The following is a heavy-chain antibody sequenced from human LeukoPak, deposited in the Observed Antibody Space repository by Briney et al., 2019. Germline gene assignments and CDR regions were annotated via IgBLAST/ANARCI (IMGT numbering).Heavy chain of an antibody. CDR3: ARAATNDYFDY. Sequence: PSETLSLTCTVSGGSISSSSYSWGWIRQPPGKGLEWIGSIYYSGSTYYNPSLKSRVTISVDTSKNQFSLKLSSVTAADTAVYYCARAATNDYFDYWGQGTLVTVSS. J-gene: IGHJ4*02. V-gene: IGHV4-39*01. CDR2: IYYSGST. D-gene: IGHD6-25*01. CDR1: GGSISSSSYS.